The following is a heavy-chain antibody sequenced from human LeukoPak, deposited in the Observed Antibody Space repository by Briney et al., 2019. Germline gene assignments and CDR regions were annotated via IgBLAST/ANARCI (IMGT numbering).Heavy chain of an antibody. CDR3: ARSVSSRFTSPRRPYYFDS. V-gene: IGHV3-23*01. CDR1: GFTFSNHG. D-gene: IGHD3-10*01. CDR2: ISPSGDIT. J-gene: IGHJ4*02. Sequence: PGGSLRLSCAASGFTFSNHGMNWVRQAPGKGLEWVSGISPSGDITYYADSVKGRFTISRDNAKNTLYLQMNSLRAEDTAVYYCARSVSSRFTSPRRPYYFDSWGQGTLVTVSS.